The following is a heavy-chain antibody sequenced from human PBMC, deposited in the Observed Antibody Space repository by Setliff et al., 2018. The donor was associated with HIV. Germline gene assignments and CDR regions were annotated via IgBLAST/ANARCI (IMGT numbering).Heavy chain of an antibody. V-gene: IGHV4-39*02. CDR1: GGSVSSRGYY. CDR2: ILYGGNT. CDR3: ARPTTGVGGGAAFDI. J-gene: IGHJ3*02. Sequence: SETLSLTCTVSGGSVSSRGYYWGWIRQPPRKGPEWIANILYGGNTYYNPSLKSRVTISVDTSKNHFSLKLNSVTAADTAVYFCARPTTGVGGGAAFDIWGQGTMVTVSS. D-gene: IGHD2-8*01.